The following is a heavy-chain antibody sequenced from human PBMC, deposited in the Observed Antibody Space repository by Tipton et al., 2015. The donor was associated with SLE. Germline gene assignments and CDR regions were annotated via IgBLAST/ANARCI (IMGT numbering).Heavy chain of an antibody. CDR2: INPSGSN. J-gene: IGHJ4*02. Sequence: TLSLTCTVSGGSISSGIYHWTWIRQPAGKGLEWIGHINPSGSNNYNPSLRSRVAMSASTSKNEFSLTLTSVTVADTAVYFCARGGITMFGLVTSDYWGQGTLVTVSS. CDR1: GGSISSGIYH. V-gene: IGHV4-61*09. D-gene: IGHD3-3*01. CDR3: ARGGITMFGLVTSDY.